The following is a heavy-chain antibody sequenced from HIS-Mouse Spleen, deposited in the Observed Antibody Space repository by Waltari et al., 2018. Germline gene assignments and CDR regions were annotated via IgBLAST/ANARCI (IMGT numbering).Heavy chain of an antibody. CDR3: ARLPKSYGTSDY. V-gene: IGHV3-21*01. CDR1: GFTFLSYS. Sequence: EVQLVESGGGLVKPGGSLRLACAASGFTFLSYSMNWVRQAPGKGLEWVSSISSSSSYIYYADSVKGRFTISRDNAKNSLYLQMNSLRAEDTAVYYCARLPKSYGTSDYWGQGTLVTVSS. D-gene: IGHD1-26*01. CDR2: ISSSSSYI. J-gene: IGHJ4*02.